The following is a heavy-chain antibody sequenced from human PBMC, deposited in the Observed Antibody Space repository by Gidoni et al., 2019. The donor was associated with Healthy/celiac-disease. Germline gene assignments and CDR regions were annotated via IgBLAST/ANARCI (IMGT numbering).Heavy chain of an antibody. Sequence: EVQRVESGGGLVKRGGSLRLSGAASGFTFSSDSMNWLRQAPGKGLEWVSYISSSISTIYYADSVKGRFTISRDNAKNSLYLQMNSLRAEDTAVYYCARDRRWLQSTPGAFDIWGQGTMVTVSS. CDR3: ARDRRWLQSTPGAFDI. V-gene: IGHV3-48*01. CDR1: GFTFSSDS. J-gene: IGHJ3*02. CDR2: ISSSISTI. D-gene: IGHD5-12*01.